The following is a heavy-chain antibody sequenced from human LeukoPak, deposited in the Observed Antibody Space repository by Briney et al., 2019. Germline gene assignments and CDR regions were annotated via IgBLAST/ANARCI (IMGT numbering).Heavy chain of an antibody. CDR2: IYRSGST. CDR1: GGSISSSNW. V-gene: IGHV4-4*02. J-gene: IGHJ5*02. Sequence: SETLSLTCAVSGGSISSSNWWSWVRQPPGKGLEWIGEIYRSGSTYYNPSLKSRVTISVDTSKNQFSLKLSSVTAADTAVYYCARQKTSVVVAAGLWNWFDPWGQGTLVTVSS. D-gene: IGHD2-15*01. CDR3: ARQKTSVVVAAGLWNWFDP.